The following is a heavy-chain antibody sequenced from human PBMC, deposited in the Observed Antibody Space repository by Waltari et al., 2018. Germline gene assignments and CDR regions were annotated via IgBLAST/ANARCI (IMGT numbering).Heavy chain of an antibody. CDR1: GYSISSGYY. V-gene: IGHV4-38-2*01. J-gene: IGHJ4*02. CDR2: IYHSGST. CDR3: ARRSDGDYPFDY. Sequence: QVQLQESGPGLVKPSETLSLTCAVSGYSISSGYYWGWIRQPPGKGLEWIGSIYHSGSTYYNPSLKSRVTISVDTSKNQFSLKLSSVTAADTAGYYCARRSDGDYPFDYWGQGTLVTVSS. D-gene: IGHD4-17*01.